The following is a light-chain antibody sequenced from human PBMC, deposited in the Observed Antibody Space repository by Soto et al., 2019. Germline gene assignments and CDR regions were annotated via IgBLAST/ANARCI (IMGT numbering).Light chain of an antibody. V-gene: IGLV2-23*01. J-gene: IGLJ1*01. Sequence: QSALTQPASVSGSPGQSITISCTGTSSDGGSYNLVSWYQQHPGKAPKLMIYEGSKRPSGVSNRFSGSKSGNTASLTISGLQAEDEADYYCCSYAGSSTLVFGTGTKLTVL. CDR3: CSYAGSSTLV. CDR1: SSDGGSYNL. CDR2: EGS.